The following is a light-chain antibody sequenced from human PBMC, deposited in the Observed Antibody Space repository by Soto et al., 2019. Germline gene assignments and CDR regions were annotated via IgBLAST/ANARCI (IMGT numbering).Light chain of an antibody. Sequence: QSALTQPPSVSGSPGQSVTISCTGTSSVVGTYNRVSWYQQPPGTAPKLMIYEVSNRPSGVPDRFSGSKSGNTASLTISGLQAEDDADYYCCSCASISTFFGGGTKLTVL. J-gene: IGLJ2*01. CDR2: EVS. CDR1: SSVVGTYNR. CDR3: CSCASISTF. V-gene: IGLV2-18*02.